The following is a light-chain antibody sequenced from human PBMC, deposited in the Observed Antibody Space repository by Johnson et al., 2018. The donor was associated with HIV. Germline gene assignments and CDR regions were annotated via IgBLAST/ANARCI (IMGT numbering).Light chain of an antibody. J-gene: IGLJ1*01. Sequence: QPVLTQPPSVSATPGQKVTISCSGSSSDMGNYAVSWYQQLPGTAPKLLIYENNKRPSGIPERFSGSKSGTSAALGLTGVQTGDEADYYCGTWDSSLSANVFGTGTRVTVL. V-gene: IGLV1-51*02. CDR3: GTWDSSLSANV. CDR1: SSDMGNYA. CDR2: ENN.